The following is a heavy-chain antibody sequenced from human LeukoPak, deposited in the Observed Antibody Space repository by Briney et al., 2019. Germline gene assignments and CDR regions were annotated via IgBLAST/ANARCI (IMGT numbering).Heavy chain of an antibody. CDR2: IKQDGGEK. V-gene: IGHV3-7*01. J-gene: IGHJ4*02. Sequence: GGSLRLSCAASGFTFSDYWMTWVRQAPGKGLEWVAHIKQDGGEKYYVDSVKGRFTISRDNASNLVFLQMNSLRAEDTAVYYCARGWNYAFRFDDWGQGTLVTGSS. D-gene: IGHD3-3*01. CDR3: ARGWNYAFRFDD. CDR1: GFTFSDYW.